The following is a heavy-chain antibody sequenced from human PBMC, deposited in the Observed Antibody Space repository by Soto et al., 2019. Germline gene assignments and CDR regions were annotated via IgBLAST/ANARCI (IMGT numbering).Heavy chain of an antibody. V-gene: IGHV3-15*07. CDR2: IKSKTDGGTT. J-gene: IGHJ4*02. D-gene: IGHD6-19*01. CDR3: APLERTNRSGWYEFSD. CDR1: GFTFSTVW. Sequence: EVQLVESGGGWVKPGASLRLSCAASGFTFSTVWMNWVRQAPGKGLEWVGRIKSKTDGGTTDYAAPVKGRFTISRDNSKNALYLQMNSLKTEDTAVYYCAPLERTNRSGWYEFSDWGQGTLVTVSS.